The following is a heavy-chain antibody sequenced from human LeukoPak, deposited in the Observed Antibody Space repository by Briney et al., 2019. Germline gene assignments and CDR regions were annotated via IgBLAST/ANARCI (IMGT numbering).Heavy chain of an antibody. CDR3: ATKNPGDN. CDR1: GLTLSSYN. J-gene: IGHJ4*01. D-gene: IGHD2/OR15-2a*01. CDR2: ISSDSHDT. V-gene: IGHV3-48*01. Sequence: GGSLRLSCVVSGLTLSSYNMNWVRQAPGRGLEWVSFISSDSHDTHYAGSVKGRFTISRDNAKNSLYLQMNSLRVEDTGIYYCATKNPGDNWGHGTLVTVSA.